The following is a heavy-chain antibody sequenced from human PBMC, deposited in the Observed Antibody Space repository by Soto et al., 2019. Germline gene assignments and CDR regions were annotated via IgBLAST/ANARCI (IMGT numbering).Heavy chain of an antibody. J-gene: IGHJ5*01. CDR3: ARGHDRRVVVITFDF. CDR2: ISSSGTTI. V-gene: IGHV3-11*01. CDR1: GFNFSDNY. Sequence: SLRLSCAASGFNFSDNYMSWIRQAPGKGLEWVSYISSSGTTIYYGDSVKGRFTISRDNAKNSLYLQMNSLRAEDTAIYYCARGHDRRVVVITFDFWGQGTPVTVSS. D-gene: IGHD3-22*01.